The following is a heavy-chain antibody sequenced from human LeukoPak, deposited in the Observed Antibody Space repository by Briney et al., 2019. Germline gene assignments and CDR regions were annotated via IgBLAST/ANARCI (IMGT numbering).Heavy chain of an antibody. Sequence: SETLSPTCAVYGGSFSGYYWSWIRQPPGKGLEWIGEINHSGSTNYNPSLKSRVTISVDTSKNQFSLKLSSVTAADTAVYYCARGRRGPSSRIVVVPAAPPFDYWGQGTLVTVSS. J-gene: IGHJ4*02. CDR1: GGSFSGYY. V-gene: IGHV4-34*01. D-gene: IGHD2-2*01. CDR2: INHSGST. CDR3: ARGRRGPSSRIVVVPAAPPFDY.